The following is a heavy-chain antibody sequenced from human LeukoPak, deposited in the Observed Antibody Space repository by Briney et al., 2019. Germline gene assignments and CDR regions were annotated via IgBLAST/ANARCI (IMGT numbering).Heavy chain of an antibody. D-gene: IGHD3-10*01. Sequence: SETLSLTCAVSGGSISSGGYSWSWIRQPPGKGLEWIGHIYHSGSTYNNPSLKSRVTISVDRSKNQFSPKLSSVTAADTAVYYCARVWFGELSGWFDPWGQGTLVTVSS. CDR1: GGSISSGGYS. V-gene: IGHV4-30-2*01. CDR2: IYHSGST. J-gene: IGHJ5*02. CDR3: ARVWFGELSGWFDP.